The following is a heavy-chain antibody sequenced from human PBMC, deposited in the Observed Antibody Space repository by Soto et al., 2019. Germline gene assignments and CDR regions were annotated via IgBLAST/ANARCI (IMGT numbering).Heavy chain of an antibody. CDR2: ISWDGGST. CDR3: AKDHYAVAGTGGMDV. D-gene: IGHD6-19*01. J-gene: IGHJ6*02. Sequence: GSLRLSCAASGFTFDDYTMHWVRQAPGKGLEWVSLISWDGGSTYYADSVKGRFTISRDSSKNSLYLQMNSLRTEDTALYYCAKDHYAVAGTGGMDVWGQGTTVTVSS. V-gene: IGHV3-43*01. CDR1: GFTFDDYT.